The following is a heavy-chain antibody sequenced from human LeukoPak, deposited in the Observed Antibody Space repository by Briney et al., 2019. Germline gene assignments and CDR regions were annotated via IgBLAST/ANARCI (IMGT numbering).Heavy chain of an antibody. J-gene: IGHJ5*02. V-gene: IGHV3-23*01. Sequence: PGGSLRLSCAASGFTFRNFAMSWVRQAPGKGLEWVSGLSHGGTRTFYAASVKGRFTISGDDSNSTLFLQMDNLRVEDTATYYCAKDIELFMSWGQGTLVIVSS. CDR3: AKDIELFMS. D-gene: IGHD1-26*01. CDR2: LSHGGTRT. CDR1: GFTFRNFA.